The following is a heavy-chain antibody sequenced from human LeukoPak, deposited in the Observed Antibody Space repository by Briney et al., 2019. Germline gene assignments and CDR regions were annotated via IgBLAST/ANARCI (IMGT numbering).Heavy chain of an antibody. D-gene: IGHD6-13*01. Sequence: PGGSLRLSCAASGFTFSSTWMNWVRQGPGKGLEWVSRITSDESSTIYADSVKGRFTISRDNAKNSLYLQMNSRRAEDTAVYYCARGRQQLVSGWGQGTLVTVSS. CDR3: ARGRQQLVSG. CDR2: ITSDESST. CDR1: GFTFSSTW. J-gene: IGHJ4*02. V-gene: IGHV3-74*01.